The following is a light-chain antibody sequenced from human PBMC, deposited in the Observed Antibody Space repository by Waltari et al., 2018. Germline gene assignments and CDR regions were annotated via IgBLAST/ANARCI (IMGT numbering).Light chain of an antibody. V-gene: IGLV2-14*01. CDR1: SSDVGGYNY. CDR3: SSYTSSSVYV. CDR2: DVS. J-gene: IGLJ1*01. Sequence: QSALTQPASVSGSPGQSITISCTGTSSDVGGYNYVSWYQQHPGKAPKLMIYDVSKRPSGVSNRFAGSKSGNTASLTISGLHAEDEADYYCSSYTSSSVYVFGTVTKVTVL.